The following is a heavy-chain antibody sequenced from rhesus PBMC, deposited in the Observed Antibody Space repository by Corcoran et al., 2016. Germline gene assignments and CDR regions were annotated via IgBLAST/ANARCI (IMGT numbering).Heavy chain of an antibody. Sequence: EVRLVESGGGLVQPGGSLRLSCAASGFTFSDYYISWVRQAQGKGPEGVGFIKNKVNVGKPKYAAFVKGRFTISKNDSKSVASLEMNSLNTEDTAVYYCSKKSPGAGFGLDSWGQGVVVTVSS. V-gene: IGHV3-116*02. CDR1: GFTFSDYY. CDR2: IKNKVNVGKP. CDR3: SKKSPGAGFGLDS. J-gene: IGHJ6*01.